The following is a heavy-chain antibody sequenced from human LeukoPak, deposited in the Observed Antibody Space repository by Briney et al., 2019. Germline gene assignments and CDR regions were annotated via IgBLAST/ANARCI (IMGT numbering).Heavy chain of an antibody. D-gene: IGHD4-17*01. CDR2: IRGSGGST. V-gene: IGHV3-23*01. J-gene: IGHJ4*02. CDR1: GFTFSSYG. CDR3: AKVFGDYADY. Sequence: PGGSLRLSCAASGFTFSSYGMSWVRQAPGKGLEWVSAIRGSGGSTYYADSVKGRFTISRDKSKNTLYLQMNSLRAEGTAVYYCAKVFGDYADYWGQGTLVTVSS.